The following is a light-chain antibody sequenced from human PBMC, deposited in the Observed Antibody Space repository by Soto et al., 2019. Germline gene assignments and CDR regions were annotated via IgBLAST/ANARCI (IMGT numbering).Light chain of an antibody. Sequence: QSVLTQPHSASGTPGQRVTISCSGSSSNIGSNTVNWYQQLPGTAPKLLIYSNNQRPSGVPDRFSGSKSGTSASLAISGLQSEDEADYYCAAWDDSLNGQWVFGGGTKLTVL. CDR2: SNN. CDR1: SSNIGSNT. V-gene: IGLV1-44*01. CDR3: AAWDDSLNGQWV. J-gene: IGLJ3*02.